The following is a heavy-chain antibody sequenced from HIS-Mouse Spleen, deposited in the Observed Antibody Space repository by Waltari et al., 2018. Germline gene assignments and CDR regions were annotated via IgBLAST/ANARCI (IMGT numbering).Heavy chain of an antibody. D-gene: IGHD3-3*01. CDR3: ARSESRFLEWLDWFDP. J-gene: IGHJ5*02. CDR2: ISAYNGNT. V-gene: IGHV1-18*01. CDR1: GYTFTSFG. Sequence: QVQLVQSGPEAKKPGASVKVSCKASGYTFTSFGTSWVRQAPGQGLEWMGWISAYNGNTNYAQKLQGRVTMTTDTSTSTAYMELRSLRSDDTAVYYCARSESRFLEWLDWFDPWGQGTLVTVSS.